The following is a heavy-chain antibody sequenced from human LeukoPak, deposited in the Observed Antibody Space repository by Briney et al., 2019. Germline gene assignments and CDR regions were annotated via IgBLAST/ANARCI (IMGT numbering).Heavy chain of an antibody. CDR2: IYYSGST. D-gene: IGHD6-6*01. J-gene: IGHJ4*02. CDR1: GGSISSGGYY. V-gene: IGHV4-31*03. Sequence: PSQTLSLTCTVSGGSISSGGYYWSWIRQHPGKGLEWIGCIYYSGSTYYNPSLKSRVTMSVDTSKNQFSLKLSSVTAADTAEYYCARTVAGRLDYWGQGTLVTVSS. CDR3: ARTVAGRLDY.